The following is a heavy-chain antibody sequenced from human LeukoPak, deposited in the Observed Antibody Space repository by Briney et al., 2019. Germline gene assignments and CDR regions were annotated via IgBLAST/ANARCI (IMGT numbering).Heavy chain of an antibody. CDR1: GFTFSSYW. Sequence: PGGSLRLSCAASGFTFSSYWMNWVRQAPGKGLVWVSRINSDGSSTSYADSVKGRFTISRDNDKNTLYLQMNSLRAEDTAVYCCASWDLLPLDPWGQGTLVTVSS. D-gene: IGHD2-15*01. J-gene: IGHJ5*02. CDR3: ASWDLLPLDP. V-gene: IGHV3-74*01. CDR2: INSDGSST.